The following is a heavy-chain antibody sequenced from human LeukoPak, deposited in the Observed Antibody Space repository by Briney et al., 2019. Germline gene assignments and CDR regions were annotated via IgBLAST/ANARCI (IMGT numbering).Heavy chain of an antibody. D-gene: IGHD3-22*01. CDR3: AGTTYYYDSSGYSIGY. CDR2: IYYSGST. Sequence: SETLSLTCTVSGGSISSYYWSWIRQPPGKGLEWIGYIYYSGSTNYNPSLKSRVTISVDTSKNQFSLKLSSVTAADTAVYYCAGTTYYYDSSGYSIGYWGQGTLVTVSS. CDR1: GGSISSYY. J-gene: IGHJ4*02. V-gene: IGHV4-59*01.